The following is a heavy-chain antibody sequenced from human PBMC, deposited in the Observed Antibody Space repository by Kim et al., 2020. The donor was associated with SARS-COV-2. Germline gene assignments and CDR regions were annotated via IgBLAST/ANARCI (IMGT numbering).Heavy chain of an antibody. D-gene: IGHD5-18*01. V-gene: IGHV4-34*01. CDR2: INHSGST. CDR1: GGSFSGYY. CDR3: ARGRARVGYSYGLSGDYYYGMDV. Sequence: SETLSLTCAVYGGSFSGYYWSWIRQPPGKGLEWIGEINHSGSTNYNPSLKSRVTISVDTSKNQFSLKLSSVTAADTAVYYCARGRARVGYSYGLSGDYYYGMDVWGQGTTVTVSS. J-gene: IGHJ6*02.